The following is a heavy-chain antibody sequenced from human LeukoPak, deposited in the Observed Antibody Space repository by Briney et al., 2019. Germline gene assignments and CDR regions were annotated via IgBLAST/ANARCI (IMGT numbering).Heavy chain of an antibody. CDR3: AKGHYYGSGSLDY. Sequence: GGSLRLSCAASGFTFSSFWMHWVRQAPGKGLEWVSAIGGSGGSTYYADSVKGRFTISRDNSKNTLYVQMNSLRAEDTAVYYCAKGHYYGSGSLDYWGQGTLVTVSS. CDR1: GFTFSSFW. D-gene: IGHD3-10*01. J-gene: IGHJ4*02. CDR2: IGGSGGST. V-gene: IGHV3-23*01.